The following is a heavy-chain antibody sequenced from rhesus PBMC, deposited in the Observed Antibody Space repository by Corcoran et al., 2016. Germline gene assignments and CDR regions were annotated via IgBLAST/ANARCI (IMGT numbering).Heavy chain of an antibody. CDR3: ARSGSYYLYYFDY. CDR1: GGSISDDSY. Sequence: QVQLQESGPGLVKPSETLSLTCAVSGGSISDDSYWSWIRQPPGKGLEWIGYIYGSGGGTNYNPSLKNRVSISIDTSKNQFSLKLSSVTAADTAVYYCARSGSYYLYYFDYWGQGVLVTVSS. V-gene: IGHV4-106*01. D-gene: IGHD3-16*01. J-gene: IGHJ4*01. CDR2: IYGSGGGT.